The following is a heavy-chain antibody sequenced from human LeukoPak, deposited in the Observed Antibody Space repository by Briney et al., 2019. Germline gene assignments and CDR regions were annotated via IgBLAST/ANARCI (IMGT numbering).Heavy chain of an antibody. J-gene: IGHJ5*02. CDR2: INHSGST. D-gene: IGHD3-3*01. V-gene: IGHV4-34*01. Sequence: PSETLSLTCAVYGGSFSGYYWSRIRQPPGKGLEWIGEINHSGSTNYNPSLKSRVTISVDTSKNQFSLKLSSVTAADTAVYYCARASHYDFWSGSPPGWFDPWGQGTLVTVSS. CDR3: ARASHYDFWSGSPPGWFDP. CDR1: GGSFSGYY.